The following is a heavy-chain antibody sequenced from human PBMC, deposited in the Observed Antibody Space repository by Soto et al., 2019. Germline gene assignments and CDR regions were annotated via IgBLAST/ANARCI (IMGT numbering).Heavy chain of an antibody. Sequence: SETLSLTCTVSGGSISSYYWSWIRQPPGKGLEWIGYIYYSGSTNYNPSLKSRVPISVDTSKNQFSLKLSSVTAADTAVYYCASASPDQLPLRYYYYYYMDVWGKGTTVTVSS. CDR3: ASASPDQLPLRYYYYYYMDV. D-gene: IGHD2-2*01. CDR1: GGSISSYY. J-gene: IGHJ6*03. V-gene: IGHV4-59*01. CDR2: IYYSGST.